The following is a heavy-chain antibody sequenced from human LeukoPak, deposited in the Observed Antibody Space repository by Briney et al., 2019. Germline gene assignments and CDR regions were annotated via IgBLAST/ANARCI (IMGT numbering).Heavy chain of an antibody. CDR2: IGFSTTYI. Sequence: GGSLRLSCAASGFTFSSYSMNWVRQAPGRGLEWVSCIGFSTTYIHYADSVKGRFTVTRDNAKGSVSLQMNSLRAEDTAVYYCARDINSVAFDMWGQGTVVTVSS. J-gene: IGHJ3*02. CDR3: ARDINSVAFDM. CDR1: GFTFSSYS. D-gene: IGHD1-1*01. V-gene: IGHV3-21*01.